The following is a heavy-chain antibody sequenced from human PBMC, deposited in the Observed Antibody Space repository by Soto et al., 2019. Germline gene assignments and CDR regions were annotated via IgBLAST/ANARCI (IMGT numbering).Heavy chain of an antibody. D-gene: IGHD6-13*01. CDR1: GFSLTNGRMA. J-gene: IGHJ6*01. V-gene: IGHV2-26*01. Sequence: SGPTLVNPTETLTLTCAVSGFSLTNGRMAVSWTRQPPRKALEWLAHIFSNDEKSYSTSLMTRLAISNDTSKSQVVLTMTNMDPVDTATFYCARINGAEAGLGMDVWGQGITVTVSS. CDR2: IFSNDEK. CDR3: ARINGAEAGLGMDV.